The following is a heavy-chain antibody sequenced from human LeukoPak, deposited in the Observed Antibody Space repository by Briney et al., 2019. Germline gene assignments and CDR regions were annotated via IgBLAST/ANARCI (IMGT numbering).Heavy chain of an antibody. D-gene: IGHD3-10*01. V-gene: IGHV4-34*01. Sequence: PSETLSLTCAVYGGSFSGYYWSWIRQPPGKGLEWIGEINHSGSTNYNPSLKSRVTISVDTSKNQFSLKLSSVTAADTAVYYCARGSGHIRASDIWGQGTMVTVSS. CDR1: GGSFSGYY. CDR3: ARGSGHIRASDI. J-gene: IGHJ3*02. CDR2: INHSGST.